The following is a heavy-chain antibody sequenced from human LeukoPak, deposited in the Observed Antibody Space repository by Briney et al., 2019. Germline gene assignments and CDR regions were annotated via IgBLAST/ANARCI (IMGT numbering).Heavy chain of an antibody. CDR2: IYYSGST. Sequence: SETLSLTCTVSGGSISSSSYSWGWIRQPPGKGLEWIGSIYYSGSTYYNPSLKGRVTISVDTSKNQFSLKLSSVTAADTAVYYCARLLVRGVIIIFDYWGQGTLVTVSS. V-gene: IGHV4-39*07. CDR1: GGSISSSSYS. J-gene: IGHJ4*02. D-gene: IGHD3-10*01. CDR3: ARLLVRGVIIIFDY.